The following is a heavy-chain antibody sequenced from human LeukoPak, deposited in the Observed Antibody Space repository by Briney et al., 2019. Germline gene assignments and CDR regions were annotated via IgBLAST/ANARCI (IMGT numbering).Heavy chain of an antibody. CDR3: AKDPRVDYYDSSGIDY. CDR2: ISGSGGST. CDR1: GFTFSSYA. V-gene: IGHV3-23*01. Sequence: PGGSLRLSCAASGFTFSSYAMSWVHQAPGKGLEWVSAISGSGGSTYYADSVKGRFTISRDNSKNTLYLQMNSLRAEDTAVYYCAKDPRVDYYDSSGIDYWGQGTLVTVSS. J-gene: IGHJ4*02. D-gene: IGHD3-22*01.